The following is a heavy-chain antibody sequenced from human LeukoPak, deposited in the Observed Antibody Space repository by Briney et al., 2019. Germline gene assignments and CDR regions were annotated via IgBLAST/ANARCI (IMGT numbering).Heavy chain of an antibody. CDR3: AKGSGSGKTKPEFDY. CDR2: IYSGGST. CDR1: GFTVSSHY. V-gene: IGHV3-53*01. Sequence: GGSLRLFCAASGFTVSSHYMSWVLQAPGKVLEWVSVIYSGGSTYYADCVKGRFTISRDNSKNTLYLQMNSLRAEDTAVYYCAKGSGSGKTKPEFDYWGQGTLVTVSS. J-gene: IGHJ4*02. D-gene: IGHD3-10*01.